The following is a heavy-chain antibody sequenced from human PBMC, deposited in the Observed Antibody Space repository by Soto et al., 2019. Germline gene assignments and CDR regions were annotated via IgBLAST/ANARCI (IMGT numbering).Heavy chain of an antibody. D-gene: IGHD1-1*01. J-gene: IGHJ5*02. V-gene: IGHV3-15*01. Sequence: GGSLRLSCAASGFTFSNAWISWVRQAPGKGLEWVGRIKSKTDGGTTDYAAPVKGRFTISRDDSKNTLYLQMNSLRAEDTAVYYCAKDPGLSGWKINWFDPWGQGTLVTVSS. CDR3: AKDPGLSGWKINWFDP. CDR2: IKSKTDGGTT. CDR1: GFTFSNAW.